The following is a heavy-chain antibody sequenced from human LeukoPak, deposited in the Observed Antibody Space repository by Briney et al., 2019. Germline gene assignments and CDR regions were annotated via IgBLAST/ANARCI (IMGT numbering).Heavy chain of an antibody. CDR3: ARSYSSSWHPDY. J-gene: IGHJ4*02. V-gene: IGHV1-2*04. Sequence: GASVKVSCKASGYTFTGYYMHWVRQAPGQGLEWMGWINPNSGGTNYAQKFQGWVTMTRDTSISTAYMELSRLRSDDTAVYYCARSYSSSWHPDYWGQGTLVTVSS. D-gene: IGHD6-13*01. CDR1: GYTFTGYY. CDR2: INPNSGGT.